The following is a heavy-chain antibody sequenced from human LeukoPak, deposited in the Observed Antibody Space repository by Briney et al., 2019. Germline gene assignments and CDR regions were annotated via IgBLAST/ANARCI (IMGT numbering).Heavy chain of an antibody. Sequence: GGSLRLSCAASGFPFSSYWMHWVRQAPGKGLVWVSRINSDGSSTSYADSVKGRFTISRDNAKNTLYLQMNSLRAEDTAVYYCARGDGYNFHYFDYWGQGTLVTVSS. CDR1: GFPFSSYW. J-gene: IGHJ4*02. D-gene: IGHD5-24*01. CDR3: ARGDGYNFHYFDY. V-gene: IGHV3-74*01. CDR2: INSDGSST.